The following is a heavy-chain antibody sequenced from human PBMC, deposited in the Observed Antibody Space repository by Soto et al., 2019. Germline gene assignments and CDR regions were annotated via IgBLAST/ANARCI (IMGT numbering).Heavy chain of an antibody. V-gene: IGHV1-69*08. CDR3: ARDRVSDPTGVNAHPDRYWYFDL. CDR1: GGTFSSYT. D-gene: IGHD4-17*01. Sequence: QVQLVQSGAEVKKPGSSVKVSCKASGGTFSSYTISWVRQAPGQGLEWMGRIIPILGIANYAQKFQGRVTLTADKSTSTAYMELSSLRSEDTAVYYCARDRVSDPTGVNAHPDRYWYFDLWGRGTLVTVSS. CDR2: IIPILGIA. J-gene: IGHJ2*01.